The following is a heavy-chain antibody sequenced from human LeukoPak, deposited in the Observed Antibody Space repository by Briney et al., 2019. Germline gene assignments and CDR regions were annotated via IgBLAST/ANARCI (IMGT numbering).Heavy chain of an antibody. Sequence: PGGSLRLSCAASGFTFSSYWMSWVRQAPGKGLEWVANIKQDESEKYYADSVKGRFTISRDNAKKSLYLQMNNLRAEDTAVYNCARDREDVLFDYWGQGILVTVSS. V-gene: IGHV3-7*01. CDR3: ARDREDVLFDY. CDR2: IKQDESEK. J-gene: IGHJ4*02. D-gene: IGHD2-8*01. CDR1: GFTFSSYW.